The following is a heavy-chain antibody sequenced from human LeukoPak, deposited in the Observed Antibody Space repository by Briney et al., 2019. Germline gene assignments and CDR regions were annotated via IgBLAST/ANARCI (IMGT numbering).Heavy chain of an antibody. D-gene: IGHD2-2*01. V-gene: IGHV1-69*13. Sequence: ASVKVSCKASGGTFSSYAISWVRQAPGQGLEWMGGIIPIFGTANYAQKFQGRVTITADESTSTAYMELSSLRSEDTAVYYCARDVKPIHLGYCSSTSCYSPSTHAFVIWGQGTMVTVSS. CDR2: IIPIFGTA. J-gene: IGHJ3*02. CDR1: GGTFSSYA. CDR3: ARDVKPIHLGYCSSTSCYSPSTHAFVI.